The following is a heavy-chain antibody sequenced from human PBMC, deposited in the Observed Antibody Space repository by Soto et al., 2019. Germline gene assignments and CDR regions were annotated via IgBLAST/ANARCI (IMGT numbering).Heavy chain of an antibody. V-gene: IGHV1-3*01. CDR1: GYTFTSYA. Sequence: ASVKVSCKASGYTFTSYAMNWVRQAPGQRLEWMGWINAGNGNTKYSQKFQGRVTITRDTSTSTAYMELRSLRSDDTAVYYCVRGEDVLLFDYWGQGTLVTVSS. CDR3: VRGEDVLLFDY. J-gene: IGHJ4*02. CDR2: INAGNGNT. D-gene: IGHD3-10*01.